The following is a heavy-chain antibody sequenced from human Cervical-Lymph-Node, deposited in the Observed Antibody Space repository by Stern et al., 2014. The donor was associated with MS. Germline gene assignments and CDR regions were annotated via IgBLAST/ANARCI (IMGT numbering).Heavy chain of an antibody. CDR2: ISSGGSYI. CDR3: ARGRGKYRYYFDY. J-gene: IGHJ4*02. Sequence: EVHLVESGGGLVKPGGSLRLSCAASGFTFSSYSMNWVRQAPGKGLEWVASISSGGSYIYYADSLKGRFTISRDNAKNSLYLQMNSLRAEDTAVYYCARGRGKYRYYFDYWGQGTLVTVSS. CDR1: GFTFSSYS. D-gene: IGHD1-14*01. V-gene: IGHV3-21*01.